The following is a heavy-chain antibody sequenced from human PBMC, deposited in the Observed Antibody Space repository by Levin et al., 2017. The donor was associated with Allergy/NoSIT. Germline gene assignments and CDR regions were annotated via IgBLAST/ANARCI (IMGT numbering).Heavy chain of an antibody. CDR1: GFTFSSYA. J-gene: IGHJ4*02. D-gene: IGHD3-22*01. V-gene: IGHV3-30-3*01. CDR2: ISYDGSNK. CDR3: ARGDDYDSSGYFDY. Sequence: PGGSLRLSCAASGFTFSSYAMHWVRQAPGKGLEWVAVISYDGSNKYYADSVKGRFTISRDNSKNTLYLQMNSLRAEDTAVYYCARGDDYDSSGYFDYWGQGTLVTVSS.